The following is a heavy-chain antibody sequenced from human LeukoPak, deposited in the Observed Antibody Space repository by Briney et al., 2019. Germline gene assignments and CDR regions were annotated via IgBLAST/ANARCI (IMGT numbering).Heavy chain of an antibody. CDR3: ARERYYDSSGVALDY. V-gene: IGHV3-21*01. J-gene: IGHJ4*02. D-gene: IGHD3-22*01. CDR1: GFTFSSYS. Sequence: GGSLRLSCAASGFTFSSYSMSWVRQAPGKGLEWVSSISSSSSYIYYADSVKGRFTISRDNAKNSLYLQMNSLRAEDTAVYYCARERYYDSSGVALDYWGQGTLVTVSS. CDR2: ISSSSSYI.